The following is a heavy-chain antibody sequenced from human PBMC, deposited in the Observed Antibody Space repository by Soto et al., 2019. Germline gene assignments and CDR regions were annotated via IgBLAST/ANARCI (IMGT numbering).Heavy chain of an antibody. Sequence: QVQLQESGPGLVKPSETLTLTCTVSPGSISSSYWSWIRQPPGRGLEWIGHVAYIGTTKYNPSLKSRGSISVSTSKRQFSLRLTSVTAADSAVYYCAREAQDYYFDHWGQGILVTVSS. CDR2: VAYIGTT. CDR1: PGSISSSY. CDR3: AREAQDYYFDH. J-gene: IGHJ5*02. D-gene: IGHD1-26*01. V-gene: IGHV4-59*01.